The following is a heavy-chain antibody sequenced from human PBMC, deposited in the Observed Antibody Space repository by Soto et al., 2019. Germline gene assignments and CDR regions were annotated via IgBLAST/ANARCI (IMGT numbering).Heavy chain of an antibody. CDR3: ARDRTEWLLSDSYGMDV. CDR1: GGSVSSGSYY. Sequence: PSETLSLTCTVSGGSVSSGSYYWSWIRQPPGKGLEWIGYIYYSGSTNYNPSLKSRVTISVDTSKNQFSLKLSSVTAADTAVYYCARDRTEWLLSDSYGMDVWGQGTTVTVSS. CDR2: IYYSGST. V-gene: IGHV4-61*01. J-gene: IGHJ6*02. D-gene: IGHD3-3*01.